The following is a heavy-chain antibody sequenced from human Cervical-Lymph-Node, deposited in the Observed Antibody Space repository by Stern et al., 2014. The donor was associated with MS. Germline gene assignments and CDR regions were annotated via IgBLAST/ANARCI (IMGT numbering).Heavy chain of an antibody. Sequence: QVQLQESGPGLVKPSETLSLTCTVSGGSISSSSYYWGWIRQPPGKGLEGIGSIYYSGSTYYNPSLKSRVTISVDTPKNHFPRKLSSVTAADTAVYYCARWAYSSGWYNWFDPWGQGTLVTVSS. CDR3: ARWAYSSGWYNWFDP. D-gene: IGHD3-22*01. CDR2: IYYSGST. J-gene: IGHJ5*02. CDR1: GGSISSSSYY. V-gene: IGHV4-39*01.